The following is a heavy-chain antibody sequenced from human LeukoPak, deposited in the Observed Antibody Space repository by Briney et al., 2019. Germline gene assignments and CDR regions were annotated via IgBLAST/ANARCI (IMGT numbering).Heavy chain of an antibody. CDR3: ARDPRRGPTRII. CDR1: GFTFSSYW. V-gene: IGHV3-74*01. J-gene: IGHJ3*02. Sequence: PGGSLRLSCAASGFTFSSYWMHWVRQAPGKGLVGVSRINDDGRSTSYADSVKGRFTISRDNAKNTLYLQMNSLRAEDTAVYYCARDPRRGPTRIIWGQGTMVTVSS. D-gene: IGHD2-15*01. CDR2: INDDGRST.